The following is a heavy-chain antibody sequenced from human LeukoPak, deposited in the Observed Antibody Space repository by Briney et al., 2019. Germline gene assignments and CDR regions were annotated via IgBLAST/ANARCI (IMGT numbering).Heavy chain of an antibody. J-gene: IGHJ4*02. Sequence: GGSLRLSCAASGFTFDDYAMHWVRQASGKGLEWVSGISWNSGSIGYADSVKGRFTISRDNTKNSLYLQMNSLRAEDTALYYCAKGYSIRHYYFDYWGQGTLVTVSS. CDR3: AKGYSIRHYYFDY. D-gene: IGHD1-14*01. CDR2: ISWNSGSI. V-gene: IGHV3-9*01. CDR1: GFTFDDYA.